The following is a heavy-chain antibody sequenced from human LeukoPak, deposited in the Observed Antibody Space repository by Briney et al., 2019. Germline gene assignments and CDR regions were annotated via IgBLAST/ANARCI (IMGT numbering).Heavy chain of an antibody. CDR2: IYHSGST. Sequence: PSETLSLTCAVSGYSISSGYYWGWIRQPPGKGLEWIGSIYHSGSTYYNPSLKSRVTISVDTSKNQFSLKLSSVTAADTAVYYCAGTLGDIAVVAFDIWGQGTMVTVSS. D-gene: IGHD2-21*01. V-gene: IGHV4-38-2*01. CDR3: AGTLGDIAVVAFDI. J-gene: IGHJ3*02. CDR1: GYSISSGYY.